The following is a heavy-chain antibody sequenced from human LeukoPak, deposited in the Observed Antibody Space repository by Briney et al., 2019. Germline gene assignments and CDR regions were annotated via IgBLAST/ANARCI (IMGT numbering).Heavy chain of an antibody. D-gene: IGHD3-10*02. CDR3: ARGGGVRGVNYFDY. CDR1: GFTFSSYG. V-gene: IGHV3-33*01. CDR2: IWYDGSNK. J-gene: IGHJ4*02. Sequence: RRSLRLSCAAPGFTFSSYGMHWVRQAPGKGLEWVAVIWYDGSNKYYADSVKGRFTISRDNSKNTLYLQMNSLRAEDTAVYYCARGGGVRGVNYFDYWGQGTLVSVSS.